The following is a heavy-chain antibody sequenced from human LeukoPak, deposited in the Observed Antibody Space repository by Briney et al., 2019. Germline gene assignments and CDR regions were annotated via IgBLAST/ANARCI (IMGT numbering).Heavy chain of an antibody. D-gene: IGHD1-20*01. CDR1: GYTFTGFY. CDR3: AREIPSNWNDALDY. J-gene: IGHJ4*02. V-gene: IGHV1-2*02. Sequence: GASVEVSCKASGYTFTGFYIHWLRQAPGQGPEWMGWINPNSGGTKYAQKFQGKVALTSDSSISTAYMEVSRLQSGDTAIYYCAREIPSNWNDALDYWGQGTLVTVSS. CDR2: INPNSGGT.